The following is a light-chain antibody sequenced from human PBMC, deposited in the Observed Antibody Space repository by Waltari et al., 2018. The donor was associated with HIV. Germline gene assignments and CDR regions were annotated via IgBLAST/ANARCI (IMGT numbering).Light chain of an antibody. CDR2: EVS. Sequence: QSALTQPASVSGSPGQSMTISCSGTSSDFGSYNLVSWYQQHPGKDTNLMSYEVSKRPSGVLNRYCGSNSGNRASLRISGLQAEDESDYYCCSYAGTSTVVFGGRTKLTVL. J-gene: IGLJ2*01. CDR3: CSYAGTSTVV. CDR1: SSDFGSYNL. V-gene: IGLV2-23*02.